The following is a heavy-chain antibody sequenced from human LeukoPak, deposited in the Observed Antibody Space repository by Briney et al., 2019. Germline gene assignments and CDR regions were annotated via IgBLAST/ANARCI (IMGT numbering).Heavy chain of an antibody. J-gene: IGHJ4*02. Sequence: HPGGSLRLSCAASGFTFGSYAMNWVRQAPGKGLEWVSAITGSGGNTYYADSVKGRFTISRDNSKNTLYLQMNSLRAEDTAVYYCAKDGGIWVIQYYFDYWGQGTLVTVSS. CDR2: ITGSGGNT. V-gene: IGHV3-23*01. CDR1: GFTFGSYA. CDR3: AKDGGIWVIQYYFDY. D-gene: IGHD2-15*01.